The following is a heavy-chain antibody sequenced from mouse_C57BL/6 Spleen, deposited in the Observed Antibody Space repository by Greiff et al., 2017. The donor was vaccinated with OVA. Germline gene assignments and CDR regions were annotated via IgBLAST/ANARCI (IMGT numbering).Heavy chain of an antibody. CDR3: ARQGVYYDYDEDFAY. J-gene: IGHJ3*01. Sequence: DVQLVESGGGLVKPGGSLKLSCAASGFTFSSYTMSWVRQTPEKRLEWVATISGGGGNTYYPDSVKGRFTISRDNAKNTLYLQMSSLRSDDTALYYRARQGVYYDYDEDFAYWGQGLWSLSLQ. D-gene: IGHD2-4*01. CDR1: GFTFSSYT. V-gene: IGHV5-9*01. CDR2: ISGGGGNT.